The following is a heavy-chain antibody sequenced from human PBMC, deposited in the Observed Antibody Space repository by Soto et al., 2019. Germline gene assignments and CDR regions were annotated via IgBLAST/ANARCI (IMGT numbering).Heavy chain of an antibody. V-gene: IGHV4-59*08. J-gene: IGHJ4*02. CDR2: IYYSGST. CDR3: ARVVVTTPDRWLDY. Sequence: SETLSLACTVSGGSISSYYWSWIRQPPGKGLEWIGYIYYSGSTYYNPSLKSRVTISVDTSKNQFSLKLSSVTAADTAVYYCARVVVTTPDRWLDYWGQGTLVTVSS. CDR1: GGSISSYY. D-gene: IGHD2-15*01.